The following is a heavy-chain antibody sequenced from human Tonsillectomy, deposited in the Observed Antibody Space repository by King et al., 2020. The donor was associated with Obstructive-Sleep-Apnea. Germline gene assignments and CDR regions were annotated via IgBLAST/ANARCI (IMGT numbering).Heavy chain of an antibody. D-gene: IGHD1-26*01. CDR3: ARVGATPDWYFDL. V-gene: IGHV1-18*04. CDR1: GYTFTSYG. J-gene: IGHJ2*01. Sequence: QLVQSGAEVKKPGASVKVSCKASGYTFTSYGISWLRQAPGQGLEWMGWISTYNGNTNYAQNLQGRVTLTTDTSTSTAYMELRSLRSDDTSVYYCARVGATPDWYFDLWGRGTLVTVSS. CDR2: ISTYNGNT.